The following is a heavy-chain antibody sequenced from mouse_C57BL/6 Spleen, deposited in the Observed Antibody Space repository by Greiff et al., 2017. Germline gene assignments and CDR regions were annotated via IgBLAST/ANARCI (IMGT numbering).Heavy chain of an antibody. CDR1: GFTFSDFY. Sequence: EVKVVESGGGLVQSGRSLRLSCATSGFTFSDFYMEWVRQAPGKGLEWIAASRNKANDYTTDYSASVKGRFIVSRDTSQSILYLQMNALRAEDTAIYYCARDGGSSAMDYWGQGTSVTVSS. CDR2: SRNKANDYTT. CDR3: ARDGGSSAMDY. J-gene: IGHJ4*01. V-gene: IGHV7-1*01. D-gene: IGHD1-3*01.